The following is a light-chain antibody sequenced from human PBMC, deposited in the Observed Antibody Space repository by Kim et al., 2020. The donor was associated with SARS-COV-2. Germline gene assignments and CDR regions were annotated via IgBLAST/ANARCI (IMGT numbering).Light chain of an antibody. CDR2: GAS. CDR1: QSVSSSY. CDR3: QQYGSSPRT. V-gene: IGKV3-20*01. Sequence: EIVLTQSPGTLSLSPGERATLSCRASQSVSSSYLAWYQQKPGQAPRLLIYGASSRATGIPDSFSGSGSGTDFILTISRLEPEDFAVYYCQQYGSSPRTFGQGTKLEI. J-gene: IGKJ2*01.